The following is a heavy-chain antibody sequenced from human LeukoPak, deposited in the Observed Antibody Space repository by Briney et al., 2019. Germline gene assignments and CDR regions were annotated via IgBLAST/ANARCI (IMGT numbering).Heavy chain of an antibody. J-gene: IGHJ4*02. V-gene: IGHV4-39*01. CDR1: GGSISSSSYY. Sequence: SETLSLTCTVSGGSISSSSYYWGWIRQPPGKGLEWIGSIYYSGSTYYNPSLKSRVTISVDTSKNQFSLKLSSVTAADTAVYYCARTYGSGSYYVDYWGQGTLVTVSS. D-gene: IGHD3-10*01. CDR3: ARTYGSGSYYVDY. CDR2: IYYSGST.